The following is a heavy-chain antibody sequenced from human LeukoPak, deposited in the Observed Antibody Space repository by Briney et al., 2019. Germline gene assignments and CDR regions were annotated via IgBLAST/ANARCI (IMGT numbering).Heavy chain of an antibody. Sequence: SETLSLTCTVSGGSISSGSYYWSWIRQPAGKGLEWIGRIYTSGSTNYNPSLKSRVTISVDTSKNQFSLKLSSVTAADTAVYYCARVRFGELLFDYWGQGTLVTVSS. CDR1: GGSISSGSYY. CDR3: ARVRFGELLFDY. D-gene: IGHD3-10*01. J-gene: IGHJ4*02. V-gene: IGHV4-61*02. CDR2: IYTSGST.